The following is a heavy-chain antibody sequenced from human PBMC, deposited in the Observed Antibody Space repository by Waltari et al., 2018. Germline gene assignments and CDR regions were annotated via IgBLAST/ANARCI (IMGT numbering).Heavy chain of an antibody. J-gene: IGHJ5*02. CDR2: INQDGRQK. CDR3: ARGGVDGVDRATWWFDP. D-gene: IGHD3-3*01. Sequence: EGQLVESGGGLAQPGGSLRLSCAASGFPYTNYWLSWVRQAPGKGLEWVAKINQDGRQKYYVDSAKGRFTISRDNAKNSLYMQLSRLRVEDTALYYCARGGVDGVDRATWWFDPWGQGTLVTVSA. V-gene: IGHV3-7*03. CDR1: GFPYTNYW.